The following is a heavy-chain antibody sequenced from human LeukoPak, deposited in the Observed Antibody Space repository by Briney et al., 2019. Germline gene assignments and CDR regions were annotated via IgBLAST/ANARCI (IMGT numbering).Heavy chain of an antibody. CDR3: ARLRGVVTAYWFDP. CDR1: GGSISSYY. J-gene: IGHJ5*02. V-gene: IGHV4-4*09. Sequence: SETLSLTCTVSGGSISSYYWSWIRQPPGKGLEWIGYIYASGSTNYNPSLKSRVTISVDTSKNQFSLKLSSVTAADTAVYYCARLRGVVTAYWFDPWGQGTLVTVSS. CDR2: IYASGST. D-gene: IGHD2-21*02.